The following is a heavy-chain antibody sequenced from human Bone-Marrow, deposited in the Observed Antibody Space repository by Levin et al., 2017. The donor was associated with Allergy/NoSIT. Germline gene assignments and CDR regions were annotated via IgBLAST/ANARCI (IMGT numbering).Heavy chain of an antibody. J-gene: IGHJ2*01. CDR3: ARGGDDWALRYFDL. Sequence: SETLSLTCNFSGDSMRSYYWSWIRQPPGKGLEWLGYIFYSGKTDYNPSLKSRITISADTSKKQFSLKLRSVAAADTAMYFCARGGDDWALRYFDLWGRGTPVTVSS. CDR1: GDSMRSYY. CDR2: IFYSGKT. D-gene: IGHD2-21*02. V-gene: IGHV4-59*01.